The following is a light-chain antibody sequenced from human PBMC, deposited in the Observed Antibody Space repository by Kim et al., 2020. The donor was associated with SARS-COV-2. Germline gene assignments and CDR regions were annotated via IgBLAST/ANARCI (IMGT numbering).Light chain of an antibody. Sequence: SSELTQDPTVSVALGQTVRITCQGDSLRKSYASWYQQKPGQAPILVMSDENNRPSGIPDRFSGSSSGSTASLTITGAQVEDEADYYCCSRDSTAKDYVFGTGTKVTVL. CDR2: DEN. CDR1: SLRKSY. J-gene: IGLJ1*01. V-gene: IGLV3-19*01. CDR3: CSRDSTAKDYV.